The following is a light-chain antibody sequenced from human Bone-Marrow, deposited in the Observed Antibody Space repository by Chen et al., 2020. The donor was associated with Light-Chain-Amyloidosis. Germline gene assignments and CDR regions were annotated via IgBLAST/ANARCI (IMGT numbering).Light chain of an antibody. CDR3: QVWDRSSDRPV. V-gene: IGLV3-21*02. CDR1: NIGSPS. J-gene: IGLJ3*02. CDR2: DDS. Sequence: SYVLTQPSSVSVAPGQTATIACGGNNIGSPSVHWYQQTPGQAPLLVVDDDSDRPSGIPARLSGANSGNCATLTISRVEAGDEAGYYCQVWDRSSDRPVFGGVTKLTVL.